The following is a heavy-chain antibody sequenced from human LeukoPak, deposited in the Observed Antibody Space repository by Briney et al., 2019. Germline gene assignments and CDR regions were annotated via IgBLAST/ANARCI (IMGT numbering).Heavy chain of an antibody. CDR1: GCTFNRYA. CDR3: ARDLNAPGIHWNNYFAY. D-gene: IGHD1/OR15-1a*01. V-gene: IGHV3-23*01. Sequence: GGSLRLSCAASGCTFNRYAMTWVRQARGRGLEWVATISGGGDIIYDADSVMGRFTISRDNSENTVYLQMNTVSAEDTALCYGARDLNAPGIHWNNYFAYWGQGTLVTVSS. CDR2: ISGGGDII. J-gene: IGHJ4*02.